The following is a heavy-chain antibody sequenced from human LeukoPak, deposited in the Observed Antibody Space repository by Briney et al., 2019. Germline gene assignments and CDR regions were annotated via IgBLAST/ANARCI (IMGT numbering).Heavy chain of an antibody. V-gene: IGHV4-30-4*01. D-gene: IGHD4-17*01. CDR3: ARGPTVTADY. CDR2: IYFSGST. J-gene: IGHJ4*02. Sequence: SETLSLTCTVSGGSISSGDYYWSWFRQPPGKALEWIGNIYFSGSTNCNPSLKSRAAISLDTSKNQFSLYLSSVTAADTAVYYCARGPTVTADYWGQGTLVTVSS. CDR1: GGSISSGDYY.